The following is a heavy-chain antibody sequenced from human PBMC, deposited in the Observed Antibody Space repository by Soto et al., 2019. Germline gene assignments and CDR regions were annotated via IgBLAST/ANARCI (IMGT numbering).Heavy chain of an antibody. CDR1: GGSIRSGGYY. CDR3: ARDRLMATAGTARHYFGLDV. J-gene: IGHJ6*02. Sequence: LSLTCTVSGGSIRSGGYYWSWVRQNPRRGLEWIGNIYYSGNTYYNPSLKSRLTISVDTSKNQFSLNLSSVTAADTAVYYCARDRLMATAGTARHYFGLDVWGQGTTVTVS. D-gene: IGHD5-18*01. CDR2: IYYSGNT. V-gene: IGHV4-31*03.